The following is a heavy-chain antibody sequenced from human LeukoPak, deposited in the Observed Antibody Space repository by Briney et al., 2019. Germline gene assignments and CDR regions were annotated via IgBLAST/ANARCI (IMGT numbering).Heavy chain of an antibody. CDR2: ISAYNGNT. CDR1: GYTFTSYG. CDR3: ARVEYYYDSSGYYYPSARYDY. J-gene: IGHJ4*02. V-gene: IGHV1-18*01. Sequence: GASVKVSCKASGYTFTSYGISWVRQAPGQGLEWMGWISAYNGNTNYAQKLQGRVTMTTDTSTSTAYMELRSLRSDDTAVYYCARVEYYYDSSGYYYPSARYDYWGQGTLVTVSS. D-gene: IGHD3-22*01.